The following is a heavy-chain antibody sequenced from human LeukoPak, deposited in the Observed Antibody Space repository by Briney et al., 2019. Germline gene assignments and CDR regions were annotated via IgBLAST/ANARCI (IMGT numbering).Heavy chain of an antibody. Sequence: GGSLRLSCAASGFTFSSYAMHWVRQAPGKGLEWVAVISYDGSNKYYADSVKGRFTISRDNSKNTLYLQMNSLRAEDTAVYYCSRRSPLSCGGDCYSGTLDYWGQGTLVTVSS. D-gene: IGHD2-21*02. CDR1: GFTFSSYA. CDR3: SRRSPLSCGGDCYSGTLDY. V-gene: IGHV3-30*04. CDR2: ISYDGSNK. J-gene: IGHJ4*02.